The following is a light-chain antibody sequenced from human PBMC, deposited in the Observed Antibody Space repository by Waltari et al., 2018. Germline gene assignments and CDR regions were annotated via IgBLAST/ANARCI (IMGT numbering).Light chain of an antibody. CDR2: WAS. CDR3: QQFYSTPYT. Sequence: DIVMTQSPDSLAVSLGERATINCKSSQSILHSSSNRNDLAWYQHKHGQPLKLLIFWASSRESGVPDRFSGSGSGTDFTLTISSLQAEDVAVYYCQQFYSTPYTFGQGTKLEIK. V-gene: IGKV4-1*01. J-gene: IGKJ2*01. CDR1: QSILHSSSNRND.